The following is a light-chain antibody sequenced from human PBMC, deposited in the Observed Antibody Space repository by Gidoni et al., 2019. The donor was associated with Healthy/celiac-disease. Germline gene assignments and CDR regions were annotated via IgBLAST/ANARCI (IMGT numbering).Light chain of an antibody. V-gene: IGKV1-12*01. J-gene: IGKJ4*01. CDR3: QQANSSPLT. CDR1: QGISSW. Sequence: DIQMTQSPSSVSASVGDRVTITCRASQGISSWLAWYQQKPGQAPRLLIYSASTLYTGVPSRFSGSGSGTDFTLTISSLQPEDFAAYYCQQANSSPLTFGRXTKVEIK. CDR2: SAS.